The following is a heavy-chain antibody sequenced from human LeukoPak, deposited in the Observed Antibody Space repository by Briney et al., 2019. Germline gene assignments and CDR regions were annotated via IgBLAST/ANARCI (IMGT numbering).Heavy chain of an antibody. D-gene: IGHD2-21*02. CDR3: VRGGGLPNCGGDCPPDS. Sequence: SQTLSLTCNVSGGSISTGGYSWSWIRQPPGEGLEWIGYFHHAGYTSYNPSLKSRVTISGDRSKNQFSLNLNSVTAAGTAVYYCVRGGGLPNCGGDCPPDSWGQGKMVTVSS. J-gene: IGHJ3*02. CDR2: FHHAGYT. CDR1: GGSISTGGYS. V-gene: IGHV4-30-2*01.